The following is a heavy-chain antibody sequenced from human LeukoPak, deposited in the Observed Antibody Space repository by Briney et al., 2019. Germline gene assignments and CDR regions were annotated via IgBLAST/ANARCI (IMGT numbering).Heavy chain of an antibody. CDR2: IYYSGST. J-gene: IGHJ6*03. V-gene: IGHV4-30-4*08. CDR1: GGSISSGDYY. D-gene: IGHD6-19*01. CDR3: ARAGSGWYDYYYYYMDV. Sequence: SETLPLTCTVSGGSISSGDYYWSWIRQPPGKGLEWIGYIYYSGSTYYNPSLKSRVTISVDTSKNQFSLKLSSVTAADTAVYYCARAGSGWYDYYYYYMDVWGKGTTVTVSS.